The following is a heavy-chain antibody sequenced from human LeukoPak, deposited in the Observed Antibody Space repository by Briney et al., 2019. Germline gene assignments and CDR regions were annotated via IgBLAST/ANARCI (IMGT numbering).Heavy chain of an antibody. D-gene: IGHD3-10*01. Sequence: ASVKVSCKASGYTFTSYGISWVRQAPGQGLEWMGWISAYNGNTNYAQKLQGRVTMTTDTSTSTAYMELRSLRSDDAAVYYCARPAFTMVRGVPHYYFDYWGQGTLVTVSS. CDR3: ARPAFTMVRGVPHYYFDY. V-gene: IGHV1-18*01. J-gene: IGHJ4*02. CDR1: GYTFTSYG. CDR2: ISAYNGNT.